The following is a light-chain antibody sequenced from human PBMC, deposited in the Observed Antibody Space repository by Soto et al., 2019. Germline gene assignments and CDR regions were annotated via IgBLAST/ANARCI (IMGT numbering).Light chain of an antibody. J-gene: IGLJ1*01. CDR2: DVS. CDR3: TSYTTSCTYV. V-gene: IGLV2-14*03. CDR1: SSDVDGYNF. Sequence: QSALTQPASVSGSPGQSITISCTGTSSDVDGYNFVSWYQHHPGKAPKLIIYDVSNRPSGVSSRFSGFKSGNTASLTVSGLQAEDEADYYCTSYTTSCTYVFGTGPKVTVL.